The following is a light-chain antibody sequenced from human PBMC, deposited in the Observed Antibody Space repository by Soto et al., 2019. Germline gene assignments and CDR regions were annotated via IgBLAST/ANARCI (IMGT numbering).Light chain of an antibody. Sequence: GDRVTITCRASQSISSYLNWXQQXPXXXXXLXXXAASSLQSGVPSRFSGSGSGTDFTLTISSLQPEDFATYYCQQSYSTPPGTFGQGTKVDIK. J-gene: IGKJ1*01. CDR1: QSISSY. CDR3: QQSYSTPPGT. CDR2: AAS. V-gene: IGKV1-39*01.